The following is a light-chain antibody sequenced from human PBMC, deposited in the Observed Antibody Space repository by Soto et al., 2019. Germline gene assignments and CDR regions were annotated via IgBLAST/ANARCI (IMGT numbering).Light chain of an antibody. V-gene: IGKV1-5*03. CDR1: QSITDW. CDR2: KAS. J-gene: IGKJ1*01. Sequence: DIQMTQSPSTLSASVGDRVTITCRASQSITDWLAWYQQKPGKAPKFLIYKASKLEGGVPSRFSGSGSGTEFTLPISSVQPDDFATYYCQYWDDYSWTFGQGTKVEIK. CDR3: QYWDDYSWT.